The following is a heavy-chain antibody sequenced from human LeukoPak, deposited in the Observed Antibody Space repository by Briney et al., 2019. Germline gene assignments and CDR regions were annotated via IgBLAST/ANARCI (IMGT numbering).Heavy chain of an antibody. J-gene: IGHJ4*02. V-gene: IGHV4-34*01. Sequence: SETLSLTCAVYGGSFSGYYWGWIRQPPGKGLEWIGEINHSGSTNYNPSLKSRVTISVDTSKNQFSLKLSSVTAADTAVYYCARGRLRDYDFWSGYQSSSYYFDYWGQGTLVTVSS. CDR2: INHSGST. D-gene: IGHD3-3*01. CDR1: GGSFSGYY. CDR3: ARGRLRDYDFWSGYQSSSYYFDY.